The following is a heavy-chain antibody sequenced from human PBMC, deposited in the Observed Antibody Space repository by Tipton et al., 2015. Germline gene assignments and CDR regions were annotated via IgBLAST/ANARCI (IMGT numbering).Heavy chain of an antibody. Sequence: QLVQSGAEVRKPGESLKISCKASGYSFTNYWIGWVRQMPGKGLEWMGVIYPGHSDTRYSPSFQGHVTISADKLINTAYLQGNGLKASDTAIYYCARPQWGSSPEDFWGQGTLVTVSS. CDR1: GYSFTNYW. V-gene: IGHV5-51*01. CDR3: ARPQWGSSPEDF. D-gene: IGHD6-13*01. J-gene: IGHJ4*02. CDR2: IYPGHSDT.